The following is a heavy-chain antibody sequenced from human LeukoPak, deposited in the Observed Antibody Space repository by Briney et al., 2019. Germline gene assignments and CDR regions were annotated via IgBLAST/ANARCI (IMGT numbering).Heavy chain of an antibody. D-gene: IGHD2-21*02. CDR2: IYYSGST. CDR1: GGSFSGYY. V-gene: IGHV4-59*08. CDR3: ARLVVVTAGYYYYGMDV. Sequence: KPSETLSLTCAVYGGSFSGYYWSWIRQPPGKGLEWIGYIYYSGSTNYNPSLKSRVTISVDTSKNQFSLKLSSVTAADTAVYYCARLVVVTAGYYYYGMDVWGQGTTVTVSS. J-gene: IGHJ6*02.